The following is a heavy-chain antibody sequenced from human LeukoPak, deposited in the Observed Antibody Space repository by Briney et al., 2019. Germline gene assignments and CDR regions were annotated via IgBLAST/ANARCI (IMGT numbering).Heavy chain of an antibody. CDR3: ARGSVVRGDTTFDY. V-gene: IGHV3-20*04. CDR2: INWNGGST. D-gene: IGHD3-10*01. CDR1: GFTFSNAW. J-gene: IGHJ4*02. Sequence: GGSLRLSCAASGFTFSNAWMSWIRQAPGKGLEWVSGINWNGGSTGYADSVKGRFTISRDNAKNTLYLQMNSLRAEDTAVYYCARGSVVRGDTTFDYWGQGTLVTVSS.